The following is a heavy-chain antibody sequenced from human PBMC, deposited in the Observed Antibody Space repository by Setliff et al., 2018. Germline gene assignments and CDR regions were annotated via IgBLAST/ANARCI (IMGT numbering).Heavy chain of an antibody. J-gene: IGHJ4*02. D-gene: IGHD3-22*01. CDR2: LYYTGST. Sequence: SETLSLTCTVSGASISTNSYYWGWIRQPPGKGLEWIGTLYYTGSTYYNPSLKSRVTISVDTSKNQFSLKVNSVTAADTAVYYCARAGYDSSGYYSYWGQGTLVTVSS. CDR3: ARAGYDSSGYYSY. CDR1: GASISTNSYY. V-gene: IGHV4-39*01.